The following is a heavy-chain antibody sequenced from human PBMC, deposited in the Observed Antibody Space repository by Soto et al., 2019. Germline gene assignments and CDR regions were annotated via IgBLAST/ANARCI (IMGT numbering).Heavy chain of an antibody. D-gene: IGHD4-17*01. V-gene: IGHV3-7*01. CDR2: IKQDGSEK. CDR1: GFTFSSYW. J-gene: IGHJ5*02. Sequence: EVQLVESGGGLVQPGGSLRLSCAASGFTFSSYWMTWVRQAPGKGLEWVANIKQDGSEKNYVDSVKGRFTISRDNAKSSLYRKMNSLRAEDTAVYYGARSYGDTWGQGTLVTVSS. CDR3: ARSYGDT.